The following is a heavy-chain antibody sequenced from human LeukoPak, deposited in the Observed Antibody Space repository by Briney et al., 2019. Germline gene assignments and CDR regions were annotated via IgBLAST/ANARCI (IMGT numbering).Heavy chain of an antibody. CDR3: ASRNYYDSSGYIDAFDI. Sequence: GSLRLSCAASGFTFSDYYMSWIRQAPGKGLEWVSYISSSSYTNYADSVKGRFTISRDNSKNTLYLQMNSLRAEDTAVYYCASRNYYDSSGYIDAFDIWGQGTMVTVSS. CDR2: ISSSSYT. J-gene: IGHJ3*02. CDR1: GFTFSDYY. D-gene: IGHD3-22*01. V-gene: IGHV3-11*03.